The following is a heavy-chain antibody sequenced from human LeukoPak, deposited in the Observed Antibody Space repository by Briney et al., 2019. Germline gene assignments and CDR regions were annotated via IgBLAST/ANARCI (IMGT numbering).Heavy chain of an antibody. CDR2: INHSGST. CDR3: ARGYCSGGSCYLFDY. V-gene: IGHV4-34*01. D-gene: IGHD2-15*01. CDR1: GGSFSGYY. J-gene: IGHJ4*02. Sequence: SETLSLTCAVYGGSFSGYYWSWVRQPPGKGLEWIGVINHSGSTNYNPSLKSRVTISVDTSKNQFSLKLSSVTAADTAVYYCARGYCSGGSCYLFDYWGQGTLVTVSS.